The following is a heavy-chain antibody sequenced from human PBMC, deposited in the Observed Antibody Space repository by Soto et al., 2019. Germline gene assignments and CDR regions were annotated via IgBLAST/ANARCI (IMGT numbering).Heavy chain of an antibody. D-gene: IGHD3-3*01. V-gene: IGHV3-74*01. Sequence: EVQLVESGGGLVQPGGSLRLSCAASGFTFSSYWMHWVRQAPGKGLVWVSRINSDGSSTSYADSVKGRFTISRANAKNTMYLQMHKLRAEDKAVYYCARGFSDDDHRYYYSYYMDVWGKGTTVTVSS. CDR1: GFTFSSYW. CDR2: INSDGSST. CDR3: ARGFSDDDHRYYYSYYMDV. J-gene: IGHJ6*03.